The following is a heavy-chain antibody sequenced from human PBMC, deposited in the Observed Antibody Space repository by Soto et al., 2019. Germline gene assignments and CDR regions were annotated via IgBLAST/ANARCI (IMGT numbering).Heavy chain of an antibody. CDR2: INPNSGDT. CDR1: GYIFTAYS. CDR3: AREASAVVSLDY. J-gene: IGHJ4*02. V-gene: IGHV1-2*02. Sequence: ASVKVSCNASGYIFTAYSMHWVRQAPGQGLEWLGWINPNSGDTIYAQKFQDRVTMTCDTSVSTAYLELSSLSSDDTALYYCAREASAVVSLDYWGQGTLVTVSS. D-gene: IGHD2-15*01.